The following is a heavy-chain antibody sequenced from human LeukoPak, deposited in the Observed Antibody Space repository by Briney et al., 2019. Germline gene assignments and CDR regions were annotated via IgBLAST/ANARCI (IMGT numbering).Heavy chain of an antibody. CDR3: ASADRYYYYMDV. V-gene: IGHV1-69*13. CDR1: GGTFSSYA. J-gene: IGHJ6*03. CDR2: IIPIFGTA. Sequence: ASVKVSCKASGGTFSSYAISWVRQAPGQGLEWMGGIIPIFGTANYAQKFQGRVTITADESTSTAYMELSSLRSEDTAVYYCASADRYYYYMDVWGKGTTVTVSS.